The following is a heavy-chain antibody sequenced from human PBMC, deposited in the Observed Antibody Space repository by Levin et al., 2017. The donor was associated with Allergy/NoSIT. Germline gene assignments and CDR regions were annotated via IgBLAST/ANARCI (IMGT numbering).Heavy chain of an antibody. CDR3: ARGRGFLIDY. V-gene: IGHV3-7*01. CDR1: GFTFSHNS. J-gene: IGHJ4*02. CDR2: INQDGTTA. D-gene: IGHD3-3*01. Sequence: GSLRLSCAGSGFTFSHNSMAWVRQAPGKGLEWVAIINQDGTTAHYVDSVRGRFTISRDNAKTSLFLQMSSLRDEDTAVYYCARGRGFLIDYWGQGILVTVSS.